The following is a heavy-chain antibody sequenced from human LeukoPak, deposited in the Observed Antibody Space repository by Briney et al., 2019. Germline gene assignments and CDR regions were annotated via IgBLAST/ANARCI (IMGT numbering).Heavy chain of an antibody. CDR1: GGTFSSYA. Sequence: SVKVSCKASGGTFSSYAISWVRQAPGQGLEWMGGIIPIFGTANYAQKFQGRVTITADESTSTAYMELSSLRPEDTAVYYCARDGDYYYDSSGYWDYYFDYWGQGTLVTVSS. CDR3: ARDGDYYYDSSGYWDYYFDY. V-gene: IGHV1-69*13. J-gene: IGHJ4*02. D-gene: IGHD3-22*01. CDR2: IIPIFGTA.